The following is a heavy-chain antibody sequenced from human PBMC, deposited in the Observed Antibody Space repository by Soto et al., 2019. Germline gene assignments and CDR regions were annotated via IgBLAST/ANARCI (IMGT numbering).Heavy chain of an antibody. CDR2: NSWNSGSI. CDR1: GFTFDDYA. V-gene: IGHV3-9*01. J-gene: IGHJ6*02. Sequence: EVQLVESGGGLVQPGRSLRLSCAASGFTFDDYAMHWVRQAPGKGLEWVSGNSWNSGSIGYADSVKGRFTISRDNAKNYVYLQMNSLRAEDTALYYCAKAVRLHIYDYYGMEVWGQGTTVTVSS. CDR3: AKAVRLHIYDYYGMEV. D-gene: IGHD4-4*01.